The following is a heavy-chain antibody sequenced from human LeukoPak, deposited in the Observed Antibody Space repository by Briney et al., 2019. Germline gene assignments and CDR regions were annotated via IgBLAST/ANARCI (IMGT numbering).Heavy chain of an antibody. V-gene: IGHV3-33*01. D-gene: IGHD6-13*01. Sequence: PGGSLRLSCAASGFSFSSYGMHWVRQAPGKGLEWEAVIWFDGSNKYYAESVKGRFTISRDNSKNTLYLQMNSLRAEDTAVYYCASAAGPFDNWGQGTLVTVSS. J-gene: IGHJ4*02. CDR3: ASAAGPFDN. CDR1: GFSFSSYG. CDR2: IWFDGSNK.